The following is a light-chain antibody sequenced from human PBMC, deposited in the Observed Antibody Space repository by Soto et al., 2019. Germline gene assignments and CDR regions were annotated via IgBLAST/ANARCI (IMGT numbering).Light chain of an antibody. CDR2: KVS. Sequence: DAVLTQSPLSLPVTLGQPTSISCRSSQSLVYSDGDTSLNWFQQRPGQSPRRLLYKVSNRDSGVPDRFSGSGSGTDFTLTISRVEAEDVGVYYCMQDAYWPWTFGQGTKVEIK. V-gene: IGKV2-30*01. CDR3: MQDAYWPWT. J-gene: IGKJ1*01. CDR1: QSLVYSDGDTS.